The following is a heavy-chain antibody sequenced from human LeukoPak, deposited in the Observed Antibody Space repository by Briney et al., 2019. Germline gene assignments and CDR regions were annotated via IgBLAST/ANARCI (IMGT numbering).Heavy chain of an antibody. Sequence: ASVKVSCKASGFTFTSSAMQWVRQARGQRLEWIGWIVVGSGNTNYAQKFQEGVTITRDMSTSTAYMELSSLRSEDTAVYYCAASLAPGYGMDVWGQGTTVTVSS. V-gene: IGHV1-58*02. D-gene: IGHD3-10*01. CDR1: GFTFTSSA. J-gene: IGHJ6*02. CDR3: AASLAPGYGMDV. CDR2: IVVGSGNT.